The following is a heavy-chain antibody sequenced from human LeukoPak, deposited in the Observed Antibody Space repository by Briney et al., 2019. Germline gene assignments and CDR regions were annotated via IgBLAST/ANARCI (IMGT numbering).Heavy chain of an antibody. Sequence: ASVKVSCKASGYTFTGYYMHWVRQAPGQGLEWMGWINPNSGCTNYAQKFQGRVTMTRDTSISTAYMELSRLRSDDTAVYYCARDGYSSSWHRSYWYFDLWGRGTLVTVSS. V-gene: IGHV1-2*02. CDR3: ARDGYSSSWHRSYWYFDL. CDR2: INPNSGCT. J-gene: IGHJ2*01. D-gene: IGHD6-13*01. CDR1: GYTFTGYY.